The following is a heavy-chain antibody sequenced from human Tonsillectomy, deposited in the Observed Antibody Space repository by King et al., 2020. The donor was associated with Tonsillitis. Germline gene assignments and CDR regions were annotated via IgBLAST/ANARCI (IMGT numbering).Heavy chain of an antibody. Sequence: LQLQESGPGLVKPSETLSLTCTVSGGSISSSSYYWGWIRQPPGKGLEWIGSIYYSGSTYYNPSLKSRVIISVDTSKNQFSLKLSSVTAADTAVYYCARQDYCSGGSCNWFVPWGQGTLVTVSS. CDR2: IYYSGST. V-gene: IGHV4-39*01. D-gene: IGHD2-15*01. J-gene: IGHJ5*02. CDR1: GGSISSSSYY. CDR3: ARQDYCSGGSCNWFVP.